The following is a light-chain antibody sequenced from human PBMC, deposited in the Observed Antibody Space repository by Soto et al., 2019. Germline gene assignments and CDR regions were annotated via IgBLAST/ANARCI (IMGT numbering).Light chain of an antibody. CDR3: QQYSMAPLT. Sequence: EIVLTHSPGTLSLSPGERATLSCRASLTISDNYLAWYQQKAGQAPRLVIFGASSRATCIPDRFSASGSGTDFTLTISRLEPEDFAVYYCQQYSMAPLTFGQGTKVDI. CDR2: GAS. CDR1: LTISDNY. V-gene: IGKV3-20*01. J-gene: IGKJ1*01.